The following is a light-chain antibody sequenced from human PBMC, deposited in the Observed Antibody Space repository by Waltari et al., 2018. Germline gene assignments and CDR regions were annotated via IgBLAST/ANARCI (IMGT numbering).Light chain of an antibody. CDR3: SSYTSGTTLVS. CDR1: SSDIGGYKF. J-gene: IGLJ2*01. Sequence: QSVLTQPASVSGSPGQSVTISCTGTSSDIGGYKFVSWYQQHPGKAPKLLIFEVNNRPAGVFIRFSGSKSDNTASLTISGLQAEDEADYYCSSYTSGTTLVSFGGGTRLTVL. V-gene: IGLV2-14*01. CDR2: EVN.